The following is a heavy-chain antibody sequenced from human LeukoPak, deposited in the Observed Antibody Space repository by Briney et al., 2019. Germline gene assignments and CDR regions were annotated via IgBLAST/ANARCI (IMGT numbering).Heavy chain of an antibody. Sequence: GGSLRLSCAASGFTFSSYAMHWVRQAPGKGLEWVAVISYDGSNKYYADSVKGRFTISRDNSKNTLYLQMNSLRAEDTAVYYCARVVVVHAFDIWGQGTMVTVSS. J-gene: IGHJ3*02. CDR3: ARVVVVHAFDI. CDR2: ISYDGSNK. V-gene: IGHV3-30-3*01. CDR1: GFTFSSYA. D-gene: IGHD2-15*01.